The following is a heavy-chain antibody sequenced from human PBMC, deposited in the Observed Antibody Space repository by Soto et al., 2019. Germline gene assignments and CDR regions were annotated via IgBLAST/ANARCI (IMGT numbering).Heavy chain of an antibody. V-gene: IGHV3-74*01. J-gene: IGHJ4*02. CDR1: GFTFSSYW. CDR3: ARAPDVRSSTSCYE. CDR2: INSDGSST. Sequence: GGSLRLSCAASGFTFSSYWMHWVRQAPGKGLVWVSRINSDGSSTSYADSVKGRFTISRDNAENTLYLQMNSLRAEDTAVYYCARAPDVRSSTSCYEWGQGTLVTVSS. D-gene: IGHD2-2*01.